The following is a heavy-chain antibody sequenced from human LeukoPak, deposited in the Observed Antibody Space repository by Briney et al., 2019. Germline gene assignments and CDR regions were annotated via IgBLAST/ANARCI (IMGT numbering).Heavy chain of an antibody. V-gene: IGHV3-7*01. CDR1: GFTFSSYW. J-gene: IGHJ4*02. D-gene: IGHD3-10*01. CDR2: IKQDGSEK. Sequence: GGSLRLSCAASGFTFSSYWMTWVRQAPGKGLEGVANIKQDGSEKYYMDSVKGRFTISRDNAKNSLYLQMNSLRAEDAAVYYCARVRFGDYWGQGTLVTVSS. CDR3: ARVRFGDY.